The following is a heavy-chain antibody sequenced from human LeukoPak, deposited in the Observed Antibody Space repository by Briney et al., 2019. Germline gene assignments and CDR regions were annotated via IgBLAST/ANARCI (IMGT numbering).Heavy chain of an antibody. J-gene: IGHJ4*02. D-gene: IGHD3-22*01. Sequence: PGRSLRLSCAASGFTFSSYGMHWVRQAPGKGLEWVAVISYDGSNKYYADSVKGRFTISRDNSKNTLYLQMNSLRAEDTAVYYCAKCLQEWLLLFYYWGQGTLVTVSS. CDR1: GFTFSSYG. CDR2: ISYDGSNK. CDR3: AKCLQEWLLLFYY. V-gene: IGHV3-30*18.